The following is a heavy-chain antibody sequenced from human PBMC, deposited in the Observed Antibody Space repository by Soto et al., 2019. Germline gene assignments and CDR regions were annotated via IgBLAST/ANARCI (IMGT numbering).Heavy chain of an antibody. CDR2: MNANVDAT. J-gene: IGHJ5*02. V-gene: IGHV1-8*01. D-gene: IGHD2-15*01. CDR3: AREVVVGGSRWLDP. CDR1: GFTFASND. Sequence: QAQLVQSGAEVKKPGASVKVSCKASGFTFASNDINWVRQAPGQGLQWMGWMNANVDATDSPQEFKGRVSMTWNASISTAYLELHNLKSDDTAVYYCAREVVVGGSRWLDPWGQGSLVTVSS.